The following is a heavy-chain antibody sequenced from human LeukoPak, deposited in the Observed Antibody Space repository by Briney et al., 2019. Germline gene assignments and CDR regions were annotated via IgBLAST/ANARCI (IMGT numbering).Heavy chain of an antibody. CDR3: ARDRVLNDILTDSMDV. V-gene: IGHV3-30-3*01. Sequence: GGSLRLSCAASGFTFSSYAMHWVRQAPGKGLEWVAVISYDGSNKYYADSVKGRFTISRDNSKNTLYLQMNSLRAEDTAVYYCARDRVLNDILTDSMDVWGQGTTVTVSS. J-gene: IGHJ6*02. D-gene: IGHD3-9*01. CDR2: ISYDGSNK. CDR1: GFTFSSYA.